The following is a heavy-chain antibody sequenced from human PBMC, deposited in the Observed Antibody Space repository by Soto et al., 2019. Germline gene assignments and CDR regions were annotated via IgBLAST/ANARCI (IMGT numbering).Heavy chain of an antibody. Sequence: ASVKVSCKSSGYTFTGYTIHWARQAPGQRLEWMGWINAGNGNTKYSQKFQGRVTITRDTSASTTYMEMSSLRSEDTAVYYCARDYRSSLAYWGQGTLVTVSS. D-gene: IGHD6-6*01. V-gene: IGHV1-3*01. CDR2: INAGNGNT. J-gene: IGHJ4*02. CDR3: ARDYRSSLAY. CDR1: GYTFTGYT.